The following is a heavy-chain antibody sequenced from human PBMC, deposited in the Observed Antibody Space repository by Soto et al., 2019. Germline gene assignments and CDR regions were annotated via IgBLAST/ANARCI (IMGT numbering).Heavy chain of an antibody. CDR2: IKQDGSEE. Sequence: ETLSLTCTVSGGSISSSSYYWGWIRQPPGKGLEWVANIKQDGSEEHYVASVRGRFTISTDNAKNSLYLQMNSLRAEDTAVYYCAREGRGYCSSSSCPGIWGQGTLVTVSS. V-gene: IGHV3-7*01. D-gene: IGHD2-2*01. CDR1: GGSISSSSYY. J-gene: IGHJ4*02. CDR3: AREGRGYCSSSSCPGI.